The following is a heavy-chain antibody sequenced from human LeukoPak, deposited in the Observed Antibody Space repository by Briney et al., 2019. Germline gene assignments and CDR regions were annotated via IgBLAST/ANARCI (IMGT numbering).Heavy chain of an antibody. CDR1: GFTVSSNY. V-gene: IGHV3-53*01. J-gene: IGHJ2*01. Sequence: GGSLRLSCAVSGFTVSSNYMSWVRQAPGKGLEWVSVIYSGGNTYYADSVKGRFTISRDNSKNTLYLQSNSLRAEDTDMYYCARDWGDYGYWGRGTLVTVSS. CDR3: ARDWGDYGY. CDR2: IYSGGNT. D-gene: IGHD4-17*01.